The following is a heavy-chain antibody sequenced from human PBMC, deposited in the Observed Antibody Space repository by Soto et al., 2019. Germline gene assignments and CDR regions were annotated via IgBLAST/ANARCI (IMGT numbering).Heavy chain of an antibody. J-gene: IGHJ6*02. CDR3: APLSVSLSGPYGIHV. CDR1: DYSVTSSDYY. Sequence: SETLSLTCSVSDYSVTSSDYYWAWIRQPPGKGLEWIGSMFYSGLTYYNPSLKSRVTLSVDTSKNQFSVRLNSVTAADTAVYYWAPLSVSLSGPYGIHVWGQGTTVTVSS. D-gene: IGHD2-15*01. V-gene: IGHV4-39*01. CDR2: MFYSGLT.